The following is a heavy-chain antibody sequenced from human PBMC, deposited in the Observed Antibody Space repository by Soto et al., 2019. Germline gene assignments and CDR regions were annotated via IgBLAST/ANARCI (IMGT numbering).Heavy chain of an antibody. V-gene: IGHV4-59*01. Sequence: SATLSLTCTVSGGSISSYYWSWIRQPPGKGLEWIGYIYYSGSTNYNPSLKSRVTISVDTSKNQFSLKLSSVTAADTAVYYCARLYQSNWFDPWGQETLVTVSS. D-gene: IGHD2-2*01. J-gene: IGHJ5*02. CDR1: GGSISSYY. CDR3: ARLYQSNWFDP. CDR2: IYYSGST.